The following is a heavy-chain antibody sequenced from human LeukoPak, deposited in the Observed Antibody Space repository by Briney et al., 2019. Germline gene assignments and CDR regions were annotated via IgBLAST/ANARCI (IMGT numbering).Heavy chain of an antibody. CDR2: FDPEDGET. D-gene: IGHD3-22*01. J-gene: IGHJ4*02. Sequence: ASVKVSCKVSGYTLTELSMHWVRQAPGKGLEWMGGFDPEDGETIYAQKFQGRVTMTEDTSTDTAYMELSSLRAEDTAVYYCATPLDYYDSDGYHQGGDWGQGTLVTVSS. V-gene: IGHV1-24*01. CDR3: ATPLDYYDSDGYHQGGD. CDR1: GYTLTELS.